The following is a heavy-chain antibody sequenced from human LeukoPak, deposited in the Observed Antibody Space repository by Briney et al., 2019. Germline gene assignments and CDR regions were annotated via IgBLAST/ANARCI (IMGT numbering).Heavy chain of an antibody. CDR1: GYKLTNNW. CDR2: IYPGDSDT. D-gene: IGHD3-22*01. CDR3: ARHRSGYYSPSDY. Sequence: GESLKISCKISGYKLTNNWIGWVRQVPGKGLEWMGIIYPGDSDTRYSPSFQGQGTISADKSISTAYLQWSSLKASDTAMYYCARHRSGYYSPSDYWGQGTLVTVSS. V-gene: IGHV5-51*01. J-gene: IGHJ4*02.